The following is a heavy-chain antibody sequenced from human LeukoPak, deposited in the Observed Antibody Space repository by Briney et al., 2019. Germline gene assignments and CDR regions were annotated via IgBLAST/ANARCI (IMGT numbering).Heavy chain of an antibody. CDR2: IKQDGSEK. D-gene: IGHD5-12*01. CDR3: AREGASGGEATISYYYYGMDV. CDR1: GFTFSSYW. V-gene: IGHV3-7*01. Sequence: PGGSLRLSCAASGFTFSSYWMSWVRQAPGKGLEWVANIKQDGSEKYYVDSVKGRFAISRDNAKNSLYLQMNSLRAEDTAVYYCAREGASGGEATISYYYYGMDVWGQGTTVTVSS. J-gene: IGHJ6*02.